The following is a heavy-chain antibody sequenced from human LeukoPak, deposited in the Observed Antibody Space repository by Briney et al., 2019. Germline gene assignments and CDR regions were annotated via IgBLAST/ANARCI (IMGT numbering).Heavy chain of an antibody. J-gene: IGHJ6*02. Sequence: ASVKVSCKASGGTFSSYAISWVRQAPGQGLEWMGRIIPILGIANYAQKFQGRVTITADKSTSTAYMELSSLRSEDTAVYYCARRIAAAGTYGMDVWGQGTTVTVSS. D-gene: IGHD6-13*01. CDR1: GGTFSSYA. V-gene: IGHV1-69*04. CDR2: IIPILGIA. CDR3: ARRIAAAGTYGMDV.